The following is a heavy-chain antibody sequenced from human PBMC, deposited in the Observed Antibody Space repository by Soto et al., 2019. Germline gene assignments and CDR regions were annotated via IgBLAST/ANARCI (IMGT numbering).Heavy chain of an antibody. Sequence: TGGSLRLSYAASGFSFSDDYMSWVRQAPGKGLEWVSSISSSGTTIYYADSVKGRFTISRDNAKNLLYLQMNSLRAEDTAVYYCARDHSIAIAYWGQGTLVTVSS. D-gene: IGHD6-13*01. CDR3: ARDHSIAIAY. J-gene: IGHJ4*02. CDR1: GFSFSDDY. CDR2: ISSSGTTI. V-gene: IGHV3-11*01.